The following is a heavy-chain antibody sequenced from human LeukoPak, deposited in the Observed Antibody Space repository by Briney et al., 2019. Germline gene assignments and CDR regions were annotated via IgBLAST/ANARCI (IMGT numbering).Heavy chain of an antibody. J-gene: IGHJ4*02. CDR3: ARGGSHYYDSSGSWGAY. CDR1: GFTLSSHW. CDR2: ISSSSSYI. D-gene: IGHD3-22*01. Sequence: GGSLRLSCAASGFTLSSHWMCWVRQAPGKGLEWVSSISSSSSYIYYADSVKGRFTISRDNAKNSLYLQMNSLRAEDTAVYYCARGGSHYYDSSGSWGAYWGQGTLVTVSS. V-gene: IGHV3-21*01.